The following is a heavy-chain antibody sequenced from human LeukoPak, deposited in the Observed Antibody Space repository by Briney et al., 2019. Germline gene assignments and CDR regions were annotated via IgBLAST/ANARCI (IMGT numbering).Heavy chain of an antibody. CDR2: ISSSGSTI. Sequence: GGSLRLSCAASGFTFSDYYMSWIRQAPGKGLGWVSYISSSGSTIYYADSVKGRFTISRDNAKNSLYLQMNSLRAEDTAVYYCARDLVVSSSPFDYWGQGTLVTVSS. D-gene: IGHD6-13*01. J-gene: IGHJ4*02. V-gene: IGHV3-11*01. CDR3: ARDLVVSSSPFDY. CDR1: GFTFSDYY.